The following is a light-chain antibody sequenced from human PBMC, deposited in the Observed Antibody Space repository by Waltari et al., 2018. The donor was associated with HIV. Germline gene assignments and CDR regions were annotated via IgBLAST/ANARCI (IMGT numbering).Light chain of an antibody. CDR3: ATWDDSLIWV. V-gene: IGLV1-47*01. Sequence: QPVLPQPPSASGTPGHGVTISCSGSNSNIGTNSVYWYQHLPGMAPNLLIYRNNRRPSGIPDRFSGSRSGTSASLAISGLRSEDEADYYCATWDDSLIWVFGGGTKLTVL. CDR1: NSNIGTNS. CDR2: RNN. J-gene: IGLJ3*02.